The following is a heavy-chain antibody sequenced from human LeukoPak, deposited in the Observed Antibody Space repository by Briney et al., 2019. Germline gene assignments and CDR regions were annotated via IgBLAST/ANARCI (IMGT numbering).Heavy chain of an antibody. CDR3: ARELLWDWFDP. Sequence: PSETLSLTCTVSGGSISSYYWSWNRQPPGKGLEWIGYIYYSGSTNYNPSLKSRVTISVDTSKNQFSLRLTSVTAADTAVYYCARELLWDWFDPWGQGTLVTVSS. CDR1: GGSISSYY. D-gene: IGHD3-10*01. CDR2: IYYSGST. V-gene: IGHV4-59*01. J-gene: IGHJ5*02.